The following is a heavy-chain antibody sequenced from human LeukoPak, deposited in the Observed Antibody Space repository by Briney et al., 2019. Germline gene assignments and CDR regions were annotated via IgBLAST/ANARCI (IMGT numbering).Heavy chain of an antibody. J-gene: IGHJ4*02. D-gene: IGHD6-13*01. Sequence: ASVKVSCKASGYTFTSYYMHWVRQAPGQGLEWMGIIDPSGGSTSYAQKFQGRVTMTEDTSTDTAYMELSSLRSEDTAVYYCATARRAGCLDYWGQGTLVTVSS. CDR1: GYTFTSYY. V-gene: IGHV1-46*01. CDR2: IDPSGGST. CDR3: ATARRAGCLDY.